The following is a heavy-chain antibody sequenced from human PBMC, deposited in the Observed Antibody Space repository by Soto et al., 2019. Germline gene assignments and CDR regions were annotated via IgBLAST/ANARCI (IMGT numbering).Heavy chain of an antibody. Sequence: GGSLRIACAASGFTFSSYWMHWVRQAPGKGLVWVSRINRDGSRTNYADSVRGRFTISRDNAKNTLYLQMNSLRAEDTAVYYCTRPRTVLENDAFDIWGQGTMVTGSS. J-gene: IGHJ3*02. V-gene: IGHV3-74*01. D-gene: IGHD3-3*02. CDR1: GFTFSSYW. CDR2: INRDGSRT. CDR3: TRPRTVLENDAFDI.